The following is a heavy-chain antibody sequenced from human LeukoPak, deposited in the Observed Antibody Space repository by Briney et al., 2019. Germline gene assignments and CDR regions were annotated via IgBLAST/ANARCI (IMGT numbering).Heavy chain of an antibody. CDR1: GFTFSSYS. Sequence: GGSLRLSCAASGFTFSSYSMDWVRQAPGKGLEWVSSISSSSSYIYYADSVKGRFTISRDNAKNSLYLQMNSLRAEDTAVYYCARDHGYSSGWSDYWGQGTLVTVSS. D-gene: IGHD6-19*01. CDR3: ARDHGYSSGWSDY. CDR2: ISSSSSYI. J-gene: IGHJ4*02. V-gene: IGHV3-21*01.